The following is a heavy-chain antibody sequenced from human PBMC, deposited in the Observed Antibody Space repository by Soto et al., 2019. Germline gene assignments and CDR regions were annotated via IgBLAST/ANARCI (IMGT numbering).Heavy chain of an antibody. CDR1: GGTFSTYS. CDR2: IIPILGVI. Sequence: SVKVSCKASGGTFSTYSISWVRQAPGQGLECMGRIIPILGVINYAQKFQDRVTITADKSTSTAYMELSSLRSEDTAVYYCTRDSDGDYILYWGQGTLVTVSS. V-gene: IGHV1-69*04. CDR3: TRDSDGDYILY. J-gene: IGHJ4*02. D-gene: IGHD4-17*01.